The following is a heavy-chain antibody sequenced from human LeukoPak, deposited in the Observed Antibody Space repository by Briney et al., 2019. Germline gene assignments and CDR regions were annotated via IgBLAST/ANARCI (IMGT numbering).Heavy chain of an antibody. D-gene: IGHD6-19*01. V-gene: IGHV3-30*18. J-gene: IGHJ4*02. CDR3: AKVPRQNGWFPLSDY. Sequence: GGSLRLSCAASGFTFSSFGMHWVRQAPGKGLEWVAVISYDGGNKYYAESVKGRFTISRDNSKNTLYLQMNSLRAEDTAVYYCAKVPRQNGWFPLSDYWGQGALVTVSS. CDR2: ISYDGGNK. CDR1: GFTFSSFG.